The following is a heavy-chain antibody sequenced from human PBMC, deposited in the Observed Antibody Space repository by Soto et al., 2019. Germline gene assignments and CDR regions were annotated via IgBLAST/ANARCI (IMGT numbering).Heavy chain of an antibody. CDR3: ARKLELRWY. CDR2: ISYDGSNK. J-gene: IGHJ4*02. V-gene: IGHV3-30*14. Sequence: QVQLVESGGGVVQPGRSLRLSCAASGFTFSSYAMHWVRQAPGKGLEWVAVISYDGSNKYYADSVKGRFTISRDNSKNTLYLQMNSLRAEDTAVYYCARKLELRWYWGQGTLVTVSS. CDR1: GFTFSSYA. D-gene: IGHD1-7*01.